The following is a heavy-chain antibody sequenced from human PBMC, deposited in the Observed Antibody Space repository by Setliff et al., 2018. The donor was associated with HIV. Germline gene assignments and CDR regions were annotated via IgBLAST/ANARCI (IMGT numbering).Heavy chain of an antibody. CDR3: ARKGSSSRSQEYYYDF. CDR1: GGSISTSNW. J-gene: IGHJ4*02. V-gene: IGHV4-28*06. CDR2: IYYSGST. Sequence: NPSETLSLTCTVSGGSISTSNWWGWIRQTPGKGLEWIGYIYYSGSTNYNPSLKSRVTMSLDTSKNQFSLKLTSVTALDTAVYYCARKGSSSRSQEYYYDFWGQGTLVTVSS. D-gene: IGHD6-13*01.